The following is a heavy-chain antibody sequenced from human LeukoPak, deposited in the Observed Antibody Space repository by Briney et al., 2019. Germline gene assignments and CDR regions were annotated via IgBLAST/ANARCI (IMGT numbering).Heavy chain of an antibody. D-gene: IGHD3-3*01. CDR3: ARDGGIHDFWSGYYIGYWFDS. J-gene: IGHJ5*01. CDR1: GYSFTGYY. Sequence: ASVKVSCKASGYSFTGYYMHWVRQAPGQGLEWMGWINPNSGVTDSAQRFQGRVTMTRDTSISTACMELSRLRSDDTAVYYCARDGGIHDFWSGYYIGYWFDSWGQGTLVTVSS. CDR2: INPNSGVT. V-gene: IGHV1-2*02.